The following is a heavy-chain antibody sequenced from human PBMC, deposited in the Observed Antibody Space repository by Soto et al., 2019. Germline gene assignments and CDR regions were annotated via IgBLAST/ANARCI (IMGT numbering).Heavy chain of an antibody. CDR2: VYSSGTT. Sequence: QVQLQEWGPGLVKPSQTLSLTCTVSGGSIRNGDYYWGWIRQPPGKGLEWIGYVYSSGTTYSHPSLKSRVTISVDTSENEFSLRLSSVTAADTAVYYCVTVNLVGAAYYFDYWGPGTLVTVSS. J-gene: IGHJ4*02. D-gene: IGHD1-26*01. CDR1: GGSIRNGDYY. CDR3: VTVNLVGAAYYFDY. V-gene: IGHV4-30-4*01.